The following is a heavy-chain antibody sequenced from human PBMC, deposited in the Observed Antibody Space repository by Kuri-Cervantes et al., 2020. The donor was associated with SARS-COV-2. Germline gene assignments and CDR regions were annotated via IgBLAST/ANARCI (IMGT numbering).Heavy chain of an antibody. V-gene: IGHV1-2*04. Sequence: ASVKVSCKASGYAFTGYYMHWVRQAPGQGLEWMGWINPNSGGTNYAQKFQGWVTISVDTSKNQFSLKLSSVTAADTAVYYCARQIRASSSYDYWGQGTLVTVSS. CDR3: ARQIRASSSYDY. J-gene: IGHJ4*02. D-gene: IGHD6-6*01. CDR1: GYAFTGYY. CDR2: INPNSGGT.